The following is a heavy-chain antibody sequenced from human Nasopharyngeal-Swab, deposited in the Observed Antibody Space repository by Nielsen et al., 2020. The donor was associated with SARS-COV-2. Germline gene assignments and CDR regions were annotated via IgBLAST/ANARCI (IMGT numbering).Heavy chain of an antibody. CDR2: IYYSGST. CDR1: GASVSSGSYY. Sequence: SETLSLTCTVSGASVSSGSYYWSWIRQPPGKGLEWIGYIYYSGSTNYNPSPKSRVTISVDTSKNQFSLKPRSVTAADTAVYYCARVGVTTQAGMDVWSQGTTVTVSS. D-gene: IGHD4-17*01. J-gene: IGHJ6*02. V-gene: IGHV4-61*01. CDR3: ARVGVTTQAGMDV.